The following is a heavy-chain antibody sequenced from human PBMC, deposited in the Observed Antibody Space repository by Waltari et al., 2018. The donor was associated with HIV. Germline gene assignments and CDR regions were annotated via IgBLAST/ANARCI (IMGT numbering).Heavy chain of an antibody. V-gene: IGHV3-9*01. CDR3: AGGTFYNDGGFYGKFDY. CDR1: GCTFDAFV. J-gene: IGHJ4*02. Sequence: EVQVVESGGGLVQPGGSLRLSCVMSGCTFDAFVMHCVRQVPGKGLEWVSGISWNSLTTGYADSVRGRFIISRDNAKTSLYLQMNSLRPEDTAFYYCAGGTFYNDGGFYGKFDYWGQGMLVTVSS. CDR2: ISWNSLTT. D-gene: IGHD3-22*01.